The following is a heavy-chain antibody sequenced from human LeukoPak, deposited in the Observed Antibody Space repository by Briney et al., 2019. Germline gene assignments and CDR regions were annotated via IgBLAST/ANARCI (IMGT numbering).Heavy chain of an antibody. Sequence: SETLSLNCAVSGYSISSGYYWGWIRQPPGKGLEWIGSIYHSGSTYYNPSLKSRVTISVDTSKNQISLRLSSVTAADTAVYYCARTTGTTTIDYWGQGTLVTVSS. CDR3: ARTTGTTTIDY. D-gene: IGHD1-1*01. CDR1: GYSISSGYY. CDR2: IYHSGST. J-gene: IGHJ4*02. V-gene: IGHV4-38-2*01.